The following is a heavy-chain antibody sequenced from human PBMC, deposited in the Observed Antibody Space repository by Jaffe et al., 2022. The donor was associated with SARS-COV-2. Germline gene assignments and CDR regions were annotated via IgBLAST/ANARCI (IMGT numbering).Heavy chain of an antibody. CDR3: ASGPWDSSGWYGGAWDRVEYFQH. Sequence: QVQLVQSGAEVKKPGASVKVSCKASGYTFTGYYMHWVRQAPGQGLEWMGRINPNSGGTNYAQKFQGRVTMTRDTSISTAYMELSRLRSDDTAVYYCASGPWDSSGWYGGAWDRVEYFQHWGQGTLVTVSS. CDR1: GYTFTGYY. J-gene: IGHJ1*01. V-gene: IGHV1-2*06. D-gene: IGHD6-19*01. CDR2: INPNSGGT.